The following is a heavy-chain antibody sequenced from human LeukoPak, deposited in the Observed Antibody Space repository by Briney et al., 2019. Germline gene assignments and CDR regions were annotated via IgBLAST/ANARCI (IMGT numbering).Heavy chain of an antibody. CDR2: IIPIFGTA. CDR3: GVLFAPPEFNRIVGATTTDY. Sequence: ASVKVSCKASGGTFSSYAISWVRQAPGQGLEWMGGIIPIFGTANYAQKFQGRVTITADESTGTAYMELSSLRSEDTAVYYCGVLFAPPEFNRIVGATTTDYWGQGTLVTVSS. CDR1: GGTFSSYA. J-gene: IGHJ4*02. V-gene: IGHV1-69*13. D-gene: IGHD1-26*01.